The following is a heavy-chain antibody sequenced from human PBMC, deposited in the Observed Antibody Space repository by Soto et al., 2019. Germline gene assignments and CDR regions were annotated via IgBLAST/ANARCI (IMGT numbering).Heavy chain of an antibody. Sequence: GSLRLSCAASGFTFNNFAMNWVRQAPGKGLEWVSVIGGSGRSTYYGDSVKGRFTISRDNSASTVFLQMNSLRDDDTAVYYCAKGGSSTSSALEFWGLGTLVTVSS. CDR3: AKGGSSTSSALEF. V-gene: IGHV3-23*01. D-gene: IGHD3-22*01. CDR2: IGGSGRST. J-gene: IGHJ4*02. CDR1: GFTFNNFA.